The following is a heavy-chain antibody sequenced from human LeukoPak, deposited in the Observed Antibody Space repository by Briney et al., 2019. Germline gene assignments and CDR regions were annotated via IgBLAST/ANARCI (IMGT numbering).Heavy chain of an antibody. CDR1: GFTFSDYT. Sequence: GSLRLSCAASGFTFSDYTMSWVRQAPGKGLEWVSSITPRGDYIYYADSLKGRFTISRDNAKNSLYLQMSSLRAEDTAVYYCVRHRTASDYWGQGALVTVSS. CDR2: ITPRGDYI. D-gene: IGHD1-1*01. CDR3: VRHRTASDY. V-gene: IGHV3-21*01. J-gene: IGHJ4*02.